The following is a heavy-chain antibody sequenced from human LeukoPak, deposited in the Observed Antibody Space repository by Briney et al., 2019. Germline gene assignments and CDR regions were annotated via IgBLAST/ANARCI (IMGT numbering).Heavy chain of an antibody. J-gene: IGHJ4*02. CDR2: IDYSGST. V-gene: IGHV4-59*01. Sequence: ASETLYLICTVSGGSINSYYWSWIRQPPGKVLEWIGYIDYSGSTNYDPSLKSRVTISVDTSKNQFSLKLSSVTAADTAVYYCARGSLRGIAAAEPTFDYWGQGTLVTVSS. D-gene: IGHD6-13*01. CDR3: ARGSLRGIAAAEPTFDY. CDR1: GGSINSYY.